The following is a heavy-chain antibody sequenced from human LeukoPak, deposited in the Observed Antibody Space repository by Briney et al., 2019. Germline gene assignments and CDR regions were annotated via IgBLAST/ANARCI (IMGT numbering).Heavy chain of an antibody. D-gene: IGHD3-10*01. CDR3: ARDSPLLSMVRGVITPQYGFDP. Sequence: SETLSLTCTVSGGSISSSSYYWSWIRQPPGKGLEWIGYIYYSGSTNYNPSLKSRVTISVDTSKNQFSLKLSSVTAADTAVYYCARDSPLLSMVRGVITPQYGFDPWGQGTLVTVSS. J-gene: IGHJ5*02. CDR2: IYYSGST. CDR1: GGSISSSSYY. V-gene: IGHV4-61*01.